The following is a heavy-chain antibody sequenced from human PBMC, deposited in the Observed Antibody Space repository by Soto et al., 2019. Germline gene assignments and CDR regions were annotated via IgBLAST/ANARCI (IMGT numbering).Heavy chain of an antibody. CDR3: ARAIARPGPYYSRMDV. J-gene: IGHJ6*02. Sequence: GGSLRLSCAASGFTFSSYWMHWVRQAPGKGLVWVSRINSDGSSTSYADSVKGRFTISRDNAKNTLYLQMNSLRAADTAVYYCARAIARPGPYYSRMDVWGQGTTVTVSS. D-gene: IGHD6-6*01. CDR1: GFTFSSYW. CDR2: INSDGSST. V-gene: IGHV3-74*01.